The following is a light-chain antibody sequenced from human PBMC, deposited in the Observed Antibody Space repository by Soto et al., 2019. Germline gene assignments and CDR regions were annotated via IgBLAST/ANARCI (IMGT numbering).Light chain of an antibody. CDR2: LGS. CDR1: QSLLHSNGYNY. Sequence: DIVMTQSPLSLPVTPGEPASISCRSSQSLLHSNGYNYLDWYLQKPGQSPQLLIYLGSNRASGVPDRVSGSGSGTEFTLKISRVEAEDVGAYHCMQALQTLLTFGGGTKVEIK. CDR3: MQALQTLLT. J-gene: IGKJ4*01. V-gene: IGKV2-28*01.